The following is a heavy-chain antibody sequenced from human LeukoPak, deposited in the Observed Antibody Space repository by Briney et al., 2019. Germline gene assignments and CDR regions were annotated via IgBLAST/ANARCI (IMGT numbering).Heavy chain of an antibody. J-gene: IGHJ4*02. V-gene: IGHV3-7*01. Sequence: GGSLRLSCAASGFTFSSYWMSWVRQAPGKGLEWVANIKQDGSEKYYVDSVKGRFTISRDNAKNSLYLQMNSLRAEDTAVYYCAKGWRWLQLGSSYFDYWGQGTLVTVSS. CDR1: GFTFSSYW. D-gene: IGHD5-24*01. CDR2: IKQDGSEK. CDR3: AKGWRWLQLGSSYFDY.